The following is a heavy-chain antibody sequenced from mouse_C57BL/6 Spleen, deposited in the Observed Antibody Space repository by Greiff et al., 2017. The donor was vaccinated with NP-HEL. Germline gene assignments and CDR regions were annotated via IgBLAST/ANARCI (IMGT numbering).Heavy chain of an antibody. V-gene: IGHV1-82*01. CDR2: IYPGDGDT. Sequence: QVQLQQSGPELVKPGASVKISCKASGYAFSSSWMNWVKQRPGKGLEWIGRIYPGDGDTNYNGKFKGKATLTADKSSSTAYMQLSSLTSEDSAVYFCARWGSSGSYYAMDYWGQGTSVTVSS. D-gene: IGHD3-2*02. CDR3: ARWGSSGSYYAMDY. CDR1: GYAFSSSW. J-gene: IGHJ4*01.